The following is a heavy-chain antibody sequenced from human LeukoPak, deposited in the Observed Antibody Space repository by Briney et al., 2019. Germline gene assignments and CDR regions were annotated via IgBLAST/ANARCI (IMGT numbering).Heavy chain of an antibody. V-gene: IGHV1-18*01. D-gene: IGHD3-22*01. J-gene: IGHJ4*02. CDR1: GYTFTSYG. Sequence: ASVKVSCKASGYTFTSYGITWVRQAPGEGLEWMGWISAYNGNTNYEQKFHGRVTMTTDTSTTTAFMELRSLRSEDTAVYYCARDSGLAYYYDSSGYYSDYFDYWGQGTLVTVSS. CDR2: ISAYNGNT. CDR3: ARDSGLAYYYDSSGYYSDYFDY.